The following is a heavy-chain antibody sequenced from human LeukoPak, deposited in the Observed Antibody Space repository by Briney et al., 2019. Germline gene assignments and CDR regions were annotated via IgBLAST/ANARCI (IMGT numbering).Heavy chain of an antibody. Sequence: GASVKVSCKASGYTFTGYYMHWVRQAPGQGLEWMGWINPNSGGTNYAQKFQGRVTMTRDTSISTVYMELSSLRSEDTAVYYCARDRWYSGSSAFDYWGQGTLVTVSS. V-gene: IGHV1-2*02. J-gene: IGHJ4*02. CDR1: GYTFTGYY. CDR2: INPNSGGT. CDR3: ARDRWYSGSSAFDY. D-gene: IGHD1-26*01.